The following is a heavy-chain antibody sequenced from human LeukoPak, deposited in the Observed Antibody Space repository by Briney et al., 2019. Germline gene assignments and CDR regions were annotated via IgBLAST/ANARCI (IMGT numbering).Heavy chain of an antibody. CDR3: ARSKKKFDY. V-gene: IGHV1-46*01. J-gene: IGHJ4*02. CDR1: GYTFTSYY. Sequence: EASVKVSCKASGYTFTSYYMHWVRQAPGQGLEWMGIIDPSDGSTSCAQKFQGRVTMTRGRSTSTVYMELSSLRSEDTAVYYCARSKKKFDYWGQGTLVTVSS. CDR2: IDPSDGST.